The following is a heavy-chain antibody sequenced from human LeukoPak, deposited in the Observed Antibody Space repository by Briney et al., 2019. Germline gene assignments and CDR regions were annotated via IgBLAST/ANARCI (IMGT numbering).Heavy chain of an antibody. V-gene: IGHV1-69*01. Sequence: GASVKVSCKASGGTFSSYAISWVRQAPGQGLEWMGGIIPIFGTANYAQKFQGRVTITADESTSTAYMELSSLRSEDTAVYHCARQGTYYYDSSGYFWFDYWGQGTLVTVSS. CDR3: ARQGTYYYDSSGYFWFDY. CDR1: GGTFSSYA. J-gene: IGHJ4*02. CDR2: IIPIFGTA. D-gene: IGHD3-22*01.